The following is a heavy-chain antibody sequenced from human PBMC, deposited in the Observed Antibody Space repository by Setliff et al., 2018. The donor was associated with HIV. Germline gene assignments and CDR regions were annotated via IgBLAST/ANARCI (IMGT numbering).Heavy chain of an antibody. CDR1: GYTFTSYY. CDR2: INPSGGGT. Sequence: ASVKVSCKASGYTFTSYYIHWVRQAPGQGLEWMGIINPSGGGTTYAQKFKGRVTITADKSTSTVYMELRSLRSEDTAVYYCARDHDSSAYTYFDYWGQGTLVTVSS. J-gene: IGHJ4*02. V-gene: IGHV1-46*01. D-gene: IGHD3-22*01. CDR3: ARDHDSSAYTYFDY.